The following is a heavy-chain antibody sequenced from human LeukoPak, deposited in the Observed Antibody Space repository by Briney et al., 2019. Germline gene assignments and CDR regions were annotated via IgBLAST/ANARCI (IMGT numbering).Heavy chain of an antibody. CDR2: ITSTSGYI. CDR1: GFTFSSYS. CDR3: ASLWFGELIP. Sequence: PGGSLRLSCAASGFTFSSYSMNWVRQAPGKGLEWISSITSTSGYIYYADSVKGRFTISRDNAKNSVYLQMNSLRAEDTAVYYCASLWFGELIPWGQGTLVTVSS. D-gene: IGHD3-10*01. J-gene: IGHJ4*02. V-gene: IGHV3-21*06.